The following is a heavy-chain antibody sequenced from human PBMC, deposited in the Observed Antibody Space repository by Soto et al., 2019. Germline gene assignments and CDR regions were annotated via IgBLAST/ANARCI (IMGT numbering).Heavy chain of an antibody. CDR2: IRSKANSYAT. D-gene: IGHD3-9*01. V-gene: IGHV3-73*01. CDR3: TRHVPYYDILTGYSTNYYYYYMDV. Sequence: GGSLRLSCAASGFTFSGSAMHWVRQASGKGLEWVGRIRSKANSYATAYAASVKGRFTISRDDSKNTAYLQMNSLKTEDTAVYYCTRHVPYYDILTGYSTNYYYYYMDVWGKGTTVTVSS. J-gene: IGHJ6*03. CDR1: GFTFSGSA.